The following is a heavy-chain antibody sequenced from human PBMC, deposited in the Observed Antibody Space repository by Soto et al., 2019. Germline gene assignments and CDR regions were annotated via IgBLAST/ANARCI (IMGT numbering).Heavy chain of an antibody. V-gene: IGHV1-69*12. J-gene: IGHJ4*02. Sequence: QVQLVQSGAEVRQPASSVKVSCKTSGGTFSSYAISWERQAPGQGLECMGGIVPIVDTSTYAQKFQGRVTITADESMSTVYMELSSLRADDTAVYYCVSVVAIPGYPDNWGQGTLVTVSS. CDR1: GGTFSSYA. D-gene: IGHD5-12*01. CDR3: VSVVAIPGYPDN. CDR2: IVPIVDTS.